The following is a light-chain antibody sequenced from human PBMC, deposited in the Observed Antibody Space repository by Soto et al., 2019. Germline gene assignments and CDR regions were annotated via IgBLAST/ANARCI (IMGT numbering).Light chain of an antibody. J-gene: IGKJ1*01. Sequence: EIVLTQSPGTLSLSPGEGAILSCRASQSISSTYLSWYQQKPGQAPRLLIHGASSRASGIPDRFSGSGSGTGFTLTISRLEPEDFAVYYCQQYASSPQWTFGQGTKVEIK. CDR1: QSISSTY. CDR3: QQYASSPQWT. V-gene: IGKV3-20*01. CDR2: GAS.